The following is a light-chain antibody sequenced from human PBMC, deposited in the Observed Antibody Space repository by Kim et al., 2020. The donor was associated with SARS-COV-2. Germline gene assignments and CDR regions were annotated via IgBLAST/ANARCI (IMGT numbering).Light chain of an antibody. Sequence: SYELTQPPSVSVSPGQTASITCSGDNLGDKYACWYQQKPGQSPVLVIYQDSKRPSGIPERFSGSNSGNTATLTISGTQAMDEADDYCQAWDSTTVVFGGGTQRTVL. CDR2: QDS. J-gene: IGLJ2*01. CDR3: QAWDSTTVV. V-gene: IGLV3-1*01. CDR1: NLGDKY.